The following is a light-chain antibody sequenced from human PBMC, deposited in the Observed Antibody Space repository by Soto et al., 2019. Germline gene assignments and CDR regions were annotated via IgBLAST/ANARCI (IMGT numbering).Light chain of an antibody. CDR3: QQSYSTPYT. CDR2: AAS. Sequence: DIQMTQPPSYLSASVGDRVTITCRASQSISRSSNWYQQKPGKAPKLLIYAASSLQSGVPSRFGGSGSGTDFTLTISSLQPEDFATYYCQQSYSTPYTFSQGTKLEIK. J-gene: IGKJ2*01. CDR1: QSISRS. V-gene: IGKV1-39*01.